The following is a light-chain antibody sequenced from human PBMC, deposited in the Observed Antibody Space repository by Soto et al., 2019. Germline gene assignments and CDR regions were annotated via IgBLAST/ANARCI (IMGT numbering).Light chain of an antibody. CDR3: QQYDEWPQT. CDR1: QSVSSN. CDR2: GAS. Sequence: EIVLTQSPGTLSLSPGERATLSCRASQSVSSNLAWYQQKPGQAPRLLIYGASTRATGIPARFSGSGSGTEFTLSISSLQSEDFALYYCQQYDEWPQTFGQGTKVDIK. V-gene: IGKV3-15*01. J-gene: IGKJ1*01.